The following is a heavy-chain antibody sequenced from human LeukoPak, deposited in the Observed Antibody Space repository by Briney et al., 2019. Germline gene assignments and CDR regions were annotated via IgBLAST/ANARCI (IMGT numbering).Heavy chain of an antibody. V-gene: IGHV4-30-2*01. CDR3: ARDRGYCSGDRCYTSGLDY. CDR1: GGSISSGNYS. D-gene: IGHD2-15*01. Sequence: PSQTLSLTCAVSGGSISSGNYSWSWLRQPPGKGLEWIGYIYHSGSTYYNPSLKSRVTISIDMSKNQFSLKLSSVAAADTVVYYCARDRGYCSGDRCYTSGLDYWGQGTLVTVSS. CDR2: IYHSGST. J-gene: IGHJ4*02.